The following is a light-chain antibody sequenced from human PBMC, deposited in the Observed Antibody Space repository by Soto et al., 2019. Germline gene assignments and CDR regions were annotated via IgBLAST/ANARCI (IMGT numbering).Light chain of an antibody. CDR2: VGTGGIVG. J-gene: IGLJ3*02. CDR1: SGYSNYK. Sequence: QLVLTQPPSASASLGASVTLTCTLSSGYSNYKVDWYQQRPGKGPRFVMRVGTGGIVGSKGDGIPDRFSVLGSGLNRYLTIKNIQEEDESDYHCGADHGSGSNFGRVFGGGTQLTV. CDR3: GADHGSGSNFGRV. V-gene: IGLV9-49*01.